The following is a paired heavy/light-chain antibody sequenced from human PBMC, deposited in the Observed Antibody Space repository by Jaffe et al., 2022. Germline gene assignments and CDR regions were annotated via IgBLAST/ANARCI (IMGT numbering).Light chain of an antibody. CDR2: AAS. J-gene: IGKJ2*01. CDR3: QQANSFPPT. V-gene: IGKV1-12*01. Sequence: DIQMTQSPSSVSASVGDRVTITCRASQGISSWLAWYQQKPGKAPKLLIYAASSLQSGVPSRFSGSGSGTDFTLTISSLQPEDFATYYCQQANSFPPTFGQGTKLEIK. CDR1: QGISSW.
Heavy chain of an antibody. CDR1: GGSFSGYY. CDR2: INHSGST. Sequence: QVQLQQWGAGLLKPSETLSLTCAVYGGSFSGYYWSWIRQPPGKGLEWIGEINHSGSTNYNPSLKSRVTISVDTSKNQFSLKLSSVTAADTAVYYCARGLPRYSYGFGNYYYYYYMDVWGKGTTVTVSS. CDR3: ARGLPRYSYGFGNYYYYYYMDV. J-gene: IGHJ6*03. V-gene: IGHV4-34*01. D-gene: IGHD5-18*01.